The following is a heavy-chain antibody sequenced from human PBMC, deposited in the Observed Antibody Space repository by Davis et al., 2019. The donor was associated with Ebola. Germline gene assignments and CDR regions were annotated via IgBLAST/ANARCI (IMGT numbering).Heavy chain of an antibody. CDR3: ARGGWLVAAKSLAR. J-gene: IGHJ4*02. CDR1: GFTFSSYW. D-gene: IGHD2-15*01. V-gene: IGHV3-21*05. CDR2: ISSSSSYT. Sequence: GESLKISCAASGFTFSSYWMSWVRQAPGKGLEWVSYISSSSSYTNYADSVKGRFTISRDNAKNSLYLQMNSLRAEDTAVYYCARGGWLVAAKSLARWGQGTLVTVSS.